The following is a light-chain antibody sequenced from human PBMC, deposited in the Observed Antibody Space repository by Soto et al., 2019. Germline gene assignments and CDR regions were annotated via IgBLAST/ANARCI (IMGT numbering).Light chain of an antibody. CDR3: SSFRSTTTR. Sequence: QSVLTQPASVSGSPGQSITISCTGTSSDIGGYNYVSWYQQHPGKAPKLLLYEVSNRPSGVSNRFSGSKSGNTASLTISGLTADDDGDYYCSSFRSTTTRFGGGPELTVL. CDR2: EVS. V-gene: IGLV2-14*01. CDR1: SSDIGGYNY. J-gene: IGLJ2*01.